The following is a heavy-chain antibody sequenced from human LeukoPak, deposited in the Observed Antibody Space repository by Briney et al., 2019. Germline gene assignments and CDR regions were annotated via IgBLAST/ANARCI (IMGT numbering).Heavy chain of an antibody. D-gene: IGHD1-20*01. Sequence: SETLSLTCTVSGGSISSYYWSWIRQPPGKGLEWIGYIYYSGSTNYNPSLKSRVTISVDTSKNQFSLKLSSVIAADTAVYYCASITRNYYYYGMDVWGQGTTVTVSS. CDR2: IYYSGST. CDR1: GGSISSYY. CDR3: ASITRNYYYYGMDV. J-gene: IGHJ6*02. V-gene: IGHV4-59*01.